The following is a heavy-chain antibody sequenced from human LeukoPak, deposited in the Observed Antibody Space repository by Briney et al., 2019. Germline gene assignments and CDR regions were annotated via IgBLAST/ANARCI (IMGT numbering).Heavy chain of an antibody. CDR2: MNPKSGDT. V-gene: IGHV1-8*03. CDR1: GYTFTGYY. CDR3: ARDGRGSRSSWFDP. D-gene: IGHD3-10*01. Sequence: ASVPVSCKASGYTFTGYYMNWVRQATGQGLEWMGWMNPKSGDTGYSQKFQGRVFIPMHTSIHTAYMELSRLGSDQPAVYLCARDGRGSRSSWFDPWGQGTGVIVFS. J-gene: IGHJ5*02.